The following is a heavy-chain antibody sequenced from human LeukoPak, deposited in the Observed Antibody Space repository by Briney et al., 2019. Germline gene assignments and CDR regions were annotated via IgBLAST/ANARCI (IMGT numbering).Heavy chain of an antibody. CDR2: ISGSGGST. CDR1: GFTFSSYA. CDR3: AKAPTPFVHSPLNFDY. V-gene: IGHV3-23*01. J-gene: IGHJ4*02. Sequence: GGSLRLSCAASGFTFSSYAMSWVRQTPGKVLERVSAISGSGGSTYYADSVKGRFTISRDKSKNTLYLQMNSLRAEDTSVYYRAKAPTPFVHSPLNFDYWGQGTLVTVSS. D-gene: IGHD2-21*01.